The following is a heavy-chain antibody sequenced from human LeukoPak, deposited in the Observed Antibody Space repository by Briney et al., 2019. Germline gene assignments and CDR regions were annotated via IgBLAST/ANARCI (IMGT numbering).Heavy chain of an antibody. CDR2: INHSGST. CDR3: ARETGTKIWNWFDP. V-gene: IGHV4-34*01. D-gene: IGHD1-7*01. CDR1: GGSFSGYY. Sequence: SETLSLTCAVYGGSFSGYYWSWIRQPPGKGLEWIGEINHSGSTNYNPSLKSRVTISVDTSKNQFSLKLSSVTAEDTAVYYCARETGTKIWNWFDPWGQGTLVTVSS. J-gene: IGHJ5*02.